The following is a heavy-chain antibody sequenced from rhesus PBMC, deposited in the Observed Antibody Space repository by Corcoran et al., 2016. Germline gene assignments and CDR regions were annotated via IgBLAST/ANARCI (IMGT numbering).Heavy chain of an antibody. J-gene: IGHJ4*01. Sequence: QVQLQESGPGLVKPSETLSLTCAVSGYSISSGYYWGWIRQPPGKGLEYIGNNSGSSGSTYYNPSLKSRVTISKDTSKNQFSLELSSVTAADTAVYYCARQNNWNYVGYFDYWGQGVLVTVSS. V-gene: IGHV4-99*01. D-gene: IGHD1-26*01. CDR1: GYSISSGYY. CDR3: ARQNNWNYVGYFDY. CDR2: NSGSSGST.